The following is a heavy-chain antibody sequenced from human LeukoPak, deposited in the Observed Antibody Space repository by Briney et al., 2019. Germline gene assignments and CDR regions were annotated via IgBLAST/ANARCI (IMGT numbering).Heavy chain of an antibody. Sequence: PGGSLRLSCAASGFTFSSYDMHWVRQATGKGLEWVSAIGTAGDTYYPGSVKGRFTISRENAKNSLYLQMNSLRAGDTAVYYCARDGFSYGSGSRYYYGMDVWGQGTTVTVSS. D-gene: IGHD3-10*01. CDR1: GFTFSSYD. J-gene: IGHJ6*02. CDR3: ARDGFSYGSGSRYYYGMDV. V-gene: IGHV3-13*04. CDR2: IGTAGDT.